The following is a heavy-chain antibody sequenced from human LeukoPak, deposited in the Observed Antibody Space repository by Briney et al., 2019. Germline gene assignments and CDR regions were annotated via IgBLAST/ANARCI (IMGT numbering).Heavy chain of an antibody. CDR3: ARGGFRGVMFY. Sequence: PSETLSLTCAVYGGSFSGYYWSWIRQPPGKGLEWIGEINHSGSTNYNPSLKSRVTISVDTSKNQFSLKLSSVTAADTAVYYCARGGFRGVMFYWGQGTLVTVSS. J-gene: IGHJ4*02. V-gene: IGHV4-34*01. CDR1: GGSFSGYY. D-gene: IGHD3-16*01. CDR2: INHSGST.